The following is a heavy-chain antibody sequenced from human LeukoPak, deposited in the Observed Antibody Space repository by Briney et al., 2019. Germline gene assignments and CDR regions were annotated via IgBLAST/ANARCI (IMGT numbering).Heavy chain of an antibody. CDR1: GYTFTGYY. D-gene: IGHD3-10*01. V-gene: IGHV1-2*02. CDR2: INPNSGGT. Sequence: ASVKVSCKASGYTFTGYYMHWVRQAPGQGLEWMGWINPNSGGTNFAQKLQGRVTMTTDTSTSTVYMELSSLRSEDTAVYYCARAGFGELQDYYYYGMDVWGQGTTVTVSS. CDR3: ARAGFGELQDYYYYGMDV. J-gene: IGHJ6*02.